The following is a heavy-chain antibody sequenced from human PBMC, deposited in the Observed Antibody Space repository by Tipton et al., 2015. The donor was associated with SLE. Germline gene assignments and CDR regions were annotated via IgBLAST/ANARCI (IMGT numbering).Heavy chain of an antibody. CDR2: ISWDSNYI. D-gene: IGHD2-8*01. CDR1: RGSISSHY. Sequence: LSLTCTVSRGSISSHYWSWVRQAPGKGLEWVSGISWDSNYIGYADSVKGRFIISRDNAKNSLYLQMHSLRPEDTALYYCAKGRNGVGYFDDWGQGTLVTVSS. V-gene: IGHV3-9*01. CDR3: AKGRNGVGYFDD. J-gene: IGHJ4*02.